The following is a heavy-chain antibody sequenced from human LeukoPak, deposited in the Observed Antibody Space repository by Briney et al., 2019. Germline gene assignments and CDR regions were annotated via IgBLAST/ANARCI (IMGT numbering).Heavy chain of an antibody. V-gene: IGHV1-18*01. D-gene: IGHD2-15*01. CDR3: ARAGAVVDNWFDP. CDR2: ISGYNGKT. J-gene: IGHJ5*02. CDR1: GYTFNTYG. Sequence: GASVKVSCKASGYTFNTYGITWVRQAPVQGLEWMGWISGYNGKTKYAQKLRDRVTMTTDTSTTTAYMELRSLRSDDTAVYYCARAGAVVDNWFDPWGQGTLVTVSS.